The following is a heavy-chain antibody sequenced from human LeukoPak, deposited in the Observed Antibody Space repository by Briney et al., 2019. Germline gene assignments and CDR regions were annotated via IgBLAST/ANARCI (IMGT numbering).Heavy chain of an antibody. Sequence: SETLSLTCTVSGVSISSSGSYWAWIRQPPGKGLDWIGTISYAGSPNYNPSLNSRVTMPSDTSSNQFSLRLSSVTDADTAMYYCARVMAVLRYGADYWGQESLVTVSS. CDR2: ISYAGSP. CDR1: GVSISSSGSY. CDR3: ARVMAVLRYGADY. V-gene: IGHV4-39*07. J-gene: IGHJ4*02. D-gene: IGHD3-9*01.